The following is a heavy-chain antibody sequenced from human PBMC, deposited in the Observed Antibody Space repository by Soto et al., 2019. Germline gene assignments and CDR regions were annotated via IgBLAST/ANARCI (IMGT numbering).Heavy chain of an antibody. Sequence: SETLSLTCTVSGVSISSYYVSWIRQPPGKGLEWIGSFFYSGSTYYNPSLKSRVTISVDTSKNQFSLRLSSVTAADTAVYYCARHGGVAAGSHYGDFDYWGQGTLVTVSS. D-gene: IGHD3-16*01. CDR3: ARHGGVAAGSHYGDFDY. CDR2: FFYSGST. V-gene: IGHV4-59*05. CDR1: GVSISSYY. J-gene: IGHJ4*02.